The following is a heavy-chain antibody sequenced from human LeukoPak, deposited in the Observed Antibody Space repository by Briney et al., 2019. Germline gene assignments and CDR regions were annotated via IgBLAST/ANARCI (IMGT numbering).Heavy chain of an antibody. Sequence: GGSLRLSCAASGFTFSSFAIHWVRQAPGKGLEWVAVISYDGSHTYYADSVKGRFTISRDNSKNTLDLQMNSLRAEDTAVYYCAREGSTTAERGAFDIWGQGTMVTVSS. D-gene: IGHD4-17*01. CDR1: GFTFSSFA. CDR2: ISYDGSHT. J-gene: IGHJ3*02. V-gene: IGHV3-30-3*01. CDR3: AREGSTTAERGAFDI.